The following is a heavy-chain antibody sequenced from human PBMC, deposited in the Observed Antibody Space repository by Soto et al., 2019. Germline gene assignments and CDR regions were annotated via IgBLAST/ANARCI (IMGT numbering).Heavy chain of an antibody. CDR3: ARARGSYDFWSGYLSHYGMDV. D-gene: IGHD3-3*01. CDR2: ISAYNGNT. CDR1: GYTFTSYG. V-gene: IGHV1-18*01. Sequence: ASVKVSCKASGYTFTSYGISWVRQAPGQGLEWMGWISAYNGNTNYAQKLQGRVTMTTDTSTSTAYMELRSLRSDDTAVYYCARARGSYDFWSGYLSHYGMDVWGQGTTVTVSS. J-gene: IGHJ6*02.